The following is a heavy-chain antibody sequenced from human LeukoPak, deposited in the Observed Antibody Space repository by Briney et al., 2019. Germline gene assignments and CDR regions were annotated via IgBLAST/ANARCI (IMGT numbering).Heavy chain of an antibody. CDR1: GYSFTNYW. CDR3: ARRRGDTVAGPDY. D-gene: IGHD6-19*01. CDR2: IHPGDSNT. J-gene: IGHJ4*02. V-gene: IGHV5-51*01. Sequence: GESLQISCQGSGYSFTNYWIVWVRQMPGQGLEYMGIIHPGDSNTKYSPSFEGQVIISVDKSISTAYLQCSSLKASDSAIYYCARRRGDTVAGPDYWGQGTLVTVSS.